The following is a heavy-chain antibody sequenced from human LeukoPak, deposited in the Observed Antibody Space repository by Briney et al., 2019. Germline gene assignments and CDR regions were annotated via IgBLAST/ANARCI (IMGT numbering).Heavy chain of an antibody. Sequence: GGSLRLSCAASGFTFSSYWMSWVRQAPGKGLEWVAAINGSGGSTYYADSVKGRFTISRDNSKNTLYLQMNSLRAEDTAVYYCAKEGSSGWYGDYWGQGTLVTVSS. V-gene: IGHV3-23*01. CDR1: GFTFSSYW. J-gene: IGHJ4*02. CDR3: AKEGSSGWYGDY. CDR2: INGSGGST. D-gene: IGHD6-19*01.